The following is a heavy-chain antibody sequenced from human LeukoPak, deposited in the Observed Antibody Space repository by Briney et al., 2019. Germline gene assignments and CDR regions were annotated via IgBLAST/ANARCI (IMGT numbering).Heavy chain of an antibody. J-gene: IGHJ4*02. CDR2: ISWNSGSI. CDR3: ARDTYRFFDY. V-gene: IGHV3-9*01. CDR1: GFIFEEYA. Sequence: GGSLRLSCAASGFIFEEYAMHWVRQVPGKGLEWVSGISWNSGSIGYVDSVKGRFTISRDNAKNSLYLQMNSLRAEDTAVYYCARDTYRFFDYWGQGTLVTLSS. D-gene: IGHD3-16*02.